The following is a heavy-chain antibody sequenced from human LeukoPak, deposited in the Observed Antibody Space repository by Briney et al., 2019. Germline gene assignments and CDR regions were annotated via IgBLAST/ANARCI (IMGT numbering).Heavy chain of an antibody. V-gene: IGHV3-11*04. CDR2: IKTTGLTT. Sequence: GGTLRLSCAASGFDFSDYYMSWIRQAPGKGLEWISNIKTTGLTTYYADSVKGRFTISRDNAKNSLFLQMNSLRADDTAIYYCARAGQLRYMDVWGKGTAVTVSS. CDR1: GFDFSDYY. CDR3: ARAGQLRYMDV. J-gene: IGHJ6*03.